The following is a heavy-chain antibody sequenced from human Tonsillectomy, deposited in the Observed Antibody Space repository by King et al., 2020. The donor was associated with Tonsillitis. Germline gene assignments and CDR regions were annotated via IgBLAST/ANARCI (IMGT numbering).Heavy chain of an antibody. CDR2: IKSKTDGGTT. CDR3: TTDVSYGSGSLTIDY. D-gene: IGHD3-10*01. Sequence: VQLVESGGGLVKPGGSLRLSCAASGFTFSKAWMNWVRQAPGKGLEWVGRIKSKTDGGTTDYAAPVKGRFAISREDSKNTLYLQMNSLKTEDTAVFYCTTDVSYGSGSLTIDYWGQGTLVTVSS. V-gene: IGHV3-15*07. CDR1: GFTFSKAW. J-gene: IGHJ4*02.